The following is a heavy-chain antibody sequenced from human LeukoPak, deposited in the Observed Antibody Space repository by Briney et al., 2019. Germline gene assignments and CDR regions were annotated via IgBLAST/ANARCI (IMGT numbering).Heavy chain of an antibody. CDR1: GYTFTSYY. J-gene: IGHJ6*02. Sequence: ASVKVSCKASGYTFTSYYMHWVRQAPGQGLEWMGIINPSGGSTSYAQKFQGRVTMTRDTSTSTVYMELSSLRSEDTAVYYCARGLQLPPYRVHYYYGMDVWGQGTTVTVSS. V-gene: IGHV1-46*01. CDR2: INPSGGST. CDR3: ARGLQLPPYRVHYYYGMDV. D-gene: IGHD2-2*01.